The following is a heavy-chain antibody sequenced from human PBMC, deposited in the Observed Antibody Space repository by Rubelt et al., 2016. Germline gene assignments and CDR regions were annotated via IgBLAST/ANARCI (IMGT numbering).Heavy chain of an antibody. J-gene: IGHJ4*02. CDR2: ISWNSGSI. Sequence: GRSLRLSCAASGFTFDDYAMHWVRQAPGKGLEWVSGISWNSGSIGYAASVKGRFPISRHNAKNYLYLQMNSLRAEDTALYYCAKSNYYDSSGYIDYWGQGTLVTVSS. V-gene: IGHV3-9*01. D-gene: IGHD3-22*01. CDR3: AKSNYYDSSGYIDY. CDR1: GFTFDDYA.